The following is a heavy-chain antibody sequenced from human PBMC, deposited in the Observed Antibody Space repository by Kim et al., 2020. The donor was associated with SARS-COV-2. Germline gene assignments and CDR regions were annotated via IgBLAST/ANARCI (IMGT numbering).Heavy chain of an antibody. CDR2: INSPARTI. D-gene: IGHD3-22*01. CDR1: GFTFSTSE. CDR3: ARERSDRAFDI. V-gene: IGHV3-48*03. J-gene: IGHJ3*02. Sequence: GGSLRLSCAASGFTFSTSEMNWVRQAPGKGLEWVSYINSPARTIFYADSVKGRFTISRDNAKNSLYLQMNSLRADDTAVYYCARERSDRAFDIWGQGTVVTVSS.